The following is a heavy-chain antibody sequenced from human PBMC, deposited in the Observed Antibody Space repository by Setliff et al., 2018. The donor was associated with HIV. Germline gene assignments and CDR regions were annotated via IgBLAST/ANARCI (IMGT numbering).Heavy chain of an antibody. Sequence: ASVKVSCKVSGYTLPELSIPWVRQAPGKGLEWMGGFVPEHSETIYAQKFQGRVTMTEDTSTDTAFMELSGLTSEDTAVYYCATRGDLLGRRASTVTVYYYYLDVWGNGTTVTVSS. J-gene: IGHJ6*03. V-gene: IGHV1-24*01. CDR2: FVPEHSET. D-gene: IGHD4-17*01. CDR3: ATRGDLLGRRASTVTVYYYYLDV. CDR1: GYTLPELS.